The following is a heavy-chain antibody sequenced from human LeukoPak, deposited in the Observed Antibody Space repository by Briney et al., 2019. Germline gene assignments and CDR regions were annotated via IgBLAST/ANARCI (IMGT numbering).Heavy chain of an antibody. D-gene: IGHD5-18*01. Sequence: GGSLRLSCAASGLTFSDFWMHWVRQPPGKGLVWVALVKGDGRTTIYADSVKGRFTISRDNAKNTLYLQMNSLRADDSGVYYCATGHSYGYEYWGQGGLVTVSS. CDR2: VKGDGRTT. V-gene: IGHV3-74*01. CDR1: GLTFSDFW. CDR3: ATGHSYGYEY. J-gene: IGHJ4*02.